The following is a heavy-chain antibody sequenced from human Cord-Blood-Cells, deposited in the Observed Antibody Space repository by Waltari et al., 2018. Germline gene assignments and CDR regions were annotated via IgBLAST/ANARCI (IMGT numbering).Heavy chain of an antibody. D-gene: IGHD3-10*01. CDR3: ARDYYGSGSYYLYYFDY. V-gene: IGHV1-8*01. CDR1: GYTFTSYD. CDR2: MNPNSCNT. Sequence: QVQLVQSGAEVKKPGASVKVSCKASGYTFTSYDIHRVRPATRQRLEWMGWMNPNSCNTGYAQKFQGRVTMTRNTSISTAYMELSSLRSEDTAVYYCARDYYGSGSYYLYYFDYWGQGTLVTVSS. J-gene: IGHJ4*02.